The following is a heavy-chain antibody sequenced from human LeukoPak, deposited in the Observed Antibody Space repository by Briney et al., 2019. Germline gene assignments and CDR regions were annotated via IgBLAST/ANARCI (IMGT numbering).Heavy chain of an antibody. CDR1: GFTFSSYA. Sequence: PGGSLRLSCAASGFTFSSYAMSWVRQAPGKGLEWVAVISYDGSNKYYADSVKGRFTISRDNSKNTLYLQMNSLRAEDTAVYYCAKIRTVAGFDYWGQGTLVTVSS. D-gene: IGHD6-19*01. CDR3: AKIRTVAGFDY. CDR2: ISYDGSNK. V-gene: IGHV3-30*18. J-gene: IGHJ4*02.